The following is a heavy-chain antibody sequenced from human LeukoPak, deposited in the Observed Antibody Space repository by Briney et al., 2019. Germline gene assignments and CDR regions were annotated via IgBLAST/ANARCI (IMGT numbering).Heavy chain of an antibody. CDR3: AKGGAGSYGPHDY. V-gene: IGHV3-23*01. CDR1: GFTFSSYA. J-gene: IGHJ4*02. CDR2: ISGSGGST. Sequence: PGGSLRLSCAASGFTFSSYAMSWVRQVPGKGLEWVSAISGSGGSTYYADSVKGRFTISRDNSKNTLYLQMNSLRAEDAAVYYCAKGGAGSYGPHDYWGQGTLVTVSS. D-gene: IGHD5-18*01.